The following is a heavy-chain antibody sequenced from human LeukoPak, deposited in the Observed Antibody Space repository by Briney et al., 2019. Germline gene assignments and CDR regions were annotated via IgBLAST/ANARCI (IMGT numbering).Heavy chain of an antibody. CDR1: GFTFSSYE. CDR2: ISSSGSTI. J-gene: IGHJ4*02. V-gene: IGHV3-48*03. D-gene: IGHD1-26*01. CDR3: AKGSNIVGATSCGY. Sequence: GGSLRLSCAASGFTFSSYEMNWVRQAPGKGLEWVSYISSSGSTIYYADSVKGRFTISRDNAKNSLYLQMNSLRAEDTAVYYCAKGSNIVGATSCGYWGQGTLVTVSS.